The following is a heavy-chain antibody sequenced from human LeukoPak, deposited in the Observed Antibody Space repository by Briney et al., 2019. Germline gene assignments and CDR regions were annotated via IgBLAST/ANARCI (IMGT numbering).Heavy chain of an antibody. J-gene: IGHJ4*02. CDR3: ARGRRSTSQTTVAYYFDY. Sequence: PSETLSLTCTVSGGSISSSSYYWGWIRQPPGKGLEWIGSIYYSGSTYYNPSLKSRVTISVDTSKNQFSLKLSSVTAADTAVYYCARGRRSTSQTTVAYYFDYWGQGTLVTVSS. CDR1: GGSISSSSYY. V-gene: IGHV4-39*01. CDR2: IYYSGST. D-gene: IGHD2-2*01.